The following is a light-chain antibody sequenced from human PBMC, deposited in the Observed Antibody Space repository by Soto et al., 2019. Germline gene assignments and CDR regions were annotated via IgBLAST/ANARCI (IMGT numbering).Light chain of an antibody. CDR3: QQRSNWPLT. CDR1: QSVSRY. CDR2: DAS. J-gene: IGKJ4*01. Sequence: ESVLTQSPDTLSLSPGESATLSCRASQSVSRYLAWYQQKPGQTPRLLIYDASNRAAGIPARFSGSGSGTDFTLTISSLEPEDFAVYYCQQRSNWPLTFGGGTNVDI. V-gene: IGKV3-11*01.